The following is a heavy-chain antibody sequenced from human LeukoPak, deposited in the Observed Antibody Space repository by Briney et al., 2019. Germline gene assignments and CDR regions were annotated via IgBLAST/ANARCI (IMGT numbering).Heavy chain of an antibody. CDR2: IYYSGTT. J-gene: IGHJ4*02. CDR3: ARSPRGSSRQRFDY. Sequence: KSSETLSLTCTVSGDSITTYYWSWIRQPPGRGLEWIGYIYYSGTTIYNPSLKSRVTISEDTSKNQFSLKVSSVTAGDPAVYYCARSPRGSSRQRFDYWGQGTLVIVSS. D-gene: IGHD6-13*01. CDR1: GDSITTYY. V-gene: IGHV4-59*01.